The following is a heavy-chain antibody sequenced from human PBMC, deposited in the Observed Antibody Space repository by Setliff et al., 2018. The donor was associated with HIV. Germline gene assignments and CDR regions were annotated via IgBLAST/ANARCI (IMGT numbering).Heavy chain of an antibody. CDR3: ARLGRAIDDGGSSLRLDF. J-gene: IGHJ4*02. V-gene: IGHV4-34*01. D-gene: IGHD2-21*01. Sequence: SETLSLTCGVNGGSFSAYHWTWIRQSPGKGLEWIGESNHSGDTNHNPSLKSRVTISIETSNTRFSLWLRSATAADTATYFCARLGRAIDDGGSSLRLDFWGQGMLVTVS. CDR1: GGSFSAYH. CDR2: SNHSGDT.